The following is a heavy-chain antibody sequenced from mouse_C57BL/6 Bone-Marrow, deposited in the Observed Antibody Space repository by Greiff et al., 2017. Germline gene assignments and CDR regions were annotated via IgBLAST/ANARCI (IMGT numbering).Heavy chain of an antibody. D-gene: IGHD3-1*01. CDR3: ARLGYPGLVAY. V-gene: IGHV1-81*01. CDR1: GYTFTCYG. Sequence: QVQLKESGAELARPGASVKLSCKASGYTFTCYGISWVKQRTGQGLEWIGEIYPRSGNTYYNEKFKGKATLTADKSSSTAYMELRSLTSEDSAVYFCARLGYPGLVAYWGQGTLVTVSA. CDR2: IYPRSGNT. J-gene: IGHJ3*01.